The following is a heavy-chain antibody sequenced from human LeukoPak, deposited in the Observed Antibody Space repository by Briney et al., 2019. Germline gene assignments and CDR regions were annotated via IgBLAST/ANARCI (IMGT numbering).Heavy chain of an antibody. Sequence: GGSLRLSCAASGFTFSSYWMSWVRQAPGKGLEWVANIKQDGSEKYYVDSVKGRFTISRDNAKNSLYLQMNSLRAEDTAVYYCARGSGRQRNNWFDPWGQGTLVTVSS. CDR2: IKQDGSEK. CDR1: GFTFSSYW. CDR3: ARGSGRQRNNWFDP. D-gene: IGHD6-25*01. V-gene: IGHV3-7*01. J-gene: IGHJ5*02.